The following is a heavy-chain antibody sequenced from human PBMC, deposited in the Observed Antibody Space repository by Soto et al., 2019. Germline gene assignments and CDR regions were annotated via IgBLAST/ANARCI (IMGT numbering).Heavy chain of an antibody. J-gene: IGHJ5*01. CDR2: ICYSGST. V-gene: IGHV4-30-4*01. D-gene: IGHD6-19*01. CDR1: GDSISSADYC. CDR3: ATVKAPKGTFASGWYVES. Sequence: SETLSLTCTVSGDSISSADYCWSWIRQPPGKGLEWIGYICYSGSTYYNPSLKSRTTMSVDTSKNQFSLNLNSVTAADMAVYFCATVKAPKGTFASGWYVESWGHGTLVTVSS.